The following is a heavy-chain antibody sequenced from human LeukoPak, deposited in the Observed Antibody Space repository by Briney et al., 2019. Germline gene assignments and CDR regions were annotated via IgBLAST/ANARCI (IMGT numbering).Heavy chain of an antibody. CDR1: GGSISSYY. D-gene: IGHD2-15*01. J-gene: IGHJ6*02. Sequence: SETLSLTCTVSGGSISSYYWSWIRQPAGKGLEWIGRIYTSGSTNYNPSLKSRVTMSVDTSKNQFSLKLSSVTAADTAVYYCARDRLAWCSGGSCSSPYYYGMDVWGQGTTVTVSS. CDR3: ARDRLAWCSGGSCSSPYYYGMDV. V-gene: IGHV4-4*07. CDR2: IYTSGST.